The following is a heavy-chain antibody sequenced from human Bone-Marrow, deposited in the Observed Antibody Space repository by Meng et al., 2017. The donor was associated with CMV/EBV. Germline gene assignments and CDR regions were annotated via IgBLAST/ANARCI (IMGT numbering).Heavy chain of an antibody. CDR2: IYYSGST. CDR3: AGVGATGNFDY. J-gene: IGHJ4*02. CDR1: GGSISSYY. D-gene: IGHD1-26*01. V-gene: IGHV4-59*01. Sequence: GSLRLSCTVSGGSISSYYWSWIRQPPGKGLEWIGYIYYSGSTNYNPSLKSRVTISVDTSKNQFSLKLSSVTAADTAVYYCAGVGATGNFDYWGQGTLVTGSS.